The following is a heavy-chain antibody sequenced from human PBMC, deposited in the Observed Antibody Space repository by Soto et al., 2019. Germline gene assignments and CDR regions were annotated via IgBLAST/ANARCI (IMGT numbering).Heavy chain of an antibody. CDR2: ISSSSSTI. V-gene: IGHV3-48*01. D-gene: IGHD6-13*01. J-gene: IGHJ6*03. Sequence: EVQLVESGGGLVQPGGSLRLSCAASGFTFSSYSMNWVRQAPGKGLEWVSYISSSSSTIYYADSVKGRFTISRDNAKNSPYLQMNSLSTEETAVDYFLWESSRTDYYYYMDVWGKGTTVTVSS. CDR1: GFTFSSYS. CDR3: LWESSRTDYYYYMDV.